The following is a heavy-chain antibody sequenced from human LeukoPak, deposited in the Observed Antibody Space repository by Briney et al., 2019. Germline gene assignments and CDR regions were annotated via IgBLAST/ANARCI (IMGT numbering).Heavy chain of an antibody. CDR2: IYYSGST. D-gene: IGHD6-19*01. Sequence: SETLSLTCTVSGGSISSYYWSWIRQPPGKGLEWIGYIYYSGSTNYNPSLKSRVTISVDTSKNQFSLKLSSVTAADTAVYYCARHEAVAAPDYYYYGMDVWGQGTTVTVSS. V-gene: IGHV4-59*08. CDR1: GGSISSYY. CDR3: ARHEAVAAPDYYYYGMDV. J-gene: IGHJ6*02.